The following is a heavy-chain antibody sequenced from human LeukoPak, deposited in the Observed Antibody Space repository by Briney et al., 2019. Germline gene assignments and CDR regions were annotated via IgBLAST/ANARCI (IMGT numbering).Heavy chain of an antibody. Sequence: ASVKVSCEASGYTFTTYYMHWVRQAPGQGLEWMGIINPSGGSTTYAQNFQGRVTMTRDTSTSAVYMEVSSLRSEDTAVYYCARGRDGDYVGYDFDYWGQGTLVTVSS. J-gene: IGHJ4*02. D-gene: IGHD4-17*01. CDR2: INPSGGST. CDR3: ARGRDGDYVGYDFDY. CDR1: GYTFTTYY. V-gene: IGHV1-46*01.